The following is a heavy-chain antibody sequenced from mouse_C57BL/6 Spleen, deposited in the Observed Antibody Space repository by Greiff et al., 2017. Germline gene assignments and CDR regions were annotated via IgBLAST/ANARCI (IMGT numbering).Heavy chain of an antibody. CDR1: GYTFTSYG. V-gene: IGHV1-81*01. J-gene: IGHJ1*03. CDR2: IYPRSGNT. CDR3: ARKIDYYGSSYGYFDV. D-gene: IGHD1-1*01. Sequence: QVQLQQSGAELARPGASVKLSCKASGYTFTSYGISWVKQRTGQGLEWIGEIYPRSGNTYYNEKFKGKATLTADKSSSTAYMELRSLTSEDSAVXFCARKIDYYGSSYGYFDVWGTGTTVTVSS.